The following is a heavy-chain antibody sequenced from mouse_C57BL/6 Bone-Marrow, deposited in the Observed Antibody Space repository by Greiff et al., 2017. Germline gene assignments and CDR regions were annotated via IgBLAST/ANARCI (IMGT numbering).Heavy chain of an antibody. CDR2: IDPSDSYT. Sequence: QVQLQQPGAELVMPGASVKLSCKASGYTFTSYWMHWVKQRPGQGLEWIGEIDPSDSYTNYNQKFKGKSTLTVDKSSSTAYMQLSSLTSEDAAVYYCARAWGAYWGQGTLVTVSA. CDR1: GYTFTSYW. CDR3: ARAWGAY. V-gene: IGHV1-69*01. J-gene: IGHJ3*01.